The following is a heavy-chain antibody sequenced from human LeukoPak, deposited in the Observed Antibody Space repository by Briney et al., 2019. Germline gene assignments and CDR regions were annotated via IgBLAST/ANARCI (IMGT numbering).Heavy chain of an antibody. D-gene: IGHD6-13*01. Sequence: PGGSLRLSCAASGFTFSSYSMNWVRQAPGKGLEWVSSISSSSSYIYYADSVKGRFTISRDNAKNSLYLQMNSLRAEDTAVYYCARDKIAAAATDYWGQGTLVTVSS. CDR1: GFTFSSYS. CDR2: ISSSSSYI. CDR3: ARDKIAAAATDY. V-gene: IGHV3-21*01. J-gene: IGHJ4*02.